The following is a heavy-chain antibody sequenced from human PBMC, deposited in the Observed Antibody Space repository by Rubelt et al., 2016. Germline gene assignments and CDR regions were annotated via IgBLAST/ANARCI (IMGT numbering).Heavy chain of an antibody. J-gene: IGHJ4*02. CDR3: ARIDYYDSSGYLSGAFDY. Sequence: QITLKESGPTLVKPTQTLTLTCTFSGFSLSTSGVGVGWIRQPPGKALEWLALIYWNDDKRYSPSLKSGLTITKDTSKNQVVLTMTMMDPVETATYYCARIDYYDSSGYLSGAFDYWGQGTLVTVSS. V-gene: IGHV2-5*01. CDR2: IYWNDDK. CDR1: GFSLSTSGVG. D-gene: IGHD3-22*01.